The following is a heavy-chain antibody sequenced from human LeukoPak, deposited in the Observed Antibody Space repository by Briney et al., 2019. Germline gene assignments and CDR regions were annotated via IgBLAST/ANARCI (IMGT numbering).Heavy chain of an antibody. CDR2: IYSGGST. CDR3: ARDLGGSYSDAFGI. J-gene: IGHJ3*02. Sequence: GGSLRLSCAASGFTVSSNYMSWVRQAPGKGLEWVSVIYSGGSTYYADSVKGRFTISRDNSKNTLYLQMNSLRAEDTAVYYCARDLGGSYSDAFGIWGQGTMVTVSS. D-gene: IGHD1-26*01. CDR1: GFTVSSNY. V-gene: IGHV3-66*01.